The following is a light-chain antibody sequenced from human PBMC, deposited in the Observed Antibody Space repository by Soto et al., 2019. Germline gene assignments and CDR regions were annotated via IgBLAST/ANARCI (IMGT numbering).Light chain of an antibody. V-gene: IGLV2-14*01. Sequence: QSALTQPASVSGSPGQSIAISCTGTSSDVDDYKSVSWYQQHPGKVPKLVIFEVTNRPSGVSNRFSGSKSGNTASLTISGLQPDDEGDYYCSSYINTNTLVFGGGTKLTVL. CDR2: EVT. CDR1: SSDVDDYKS. CDR3: SSYINTNTLV. J-gene: IGLJ2*01.